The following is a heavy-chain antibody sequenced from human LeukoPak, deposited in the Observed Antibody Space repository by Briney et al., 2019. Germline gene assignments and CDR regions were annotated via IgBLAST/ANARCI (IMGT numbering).Heavy chain of an antibody. V-gene: IGHV4-30-2*01. CDR3: ARLTTDDY. J-gene: IGHJ4*02. CDR2: INHSGST. Sequence: SQTLSLTCTVSGGSISSGGYYWSWIRQPPGKGLEWIGYINHSGSTNYNPSLKSRVTISVDTSKNQFSLKLSSVTAADTAVYYCARLTTDDYWGQGTLVTVSS. D-gene: IGHD1-14*01. CDR1: GGSISSGGYY.